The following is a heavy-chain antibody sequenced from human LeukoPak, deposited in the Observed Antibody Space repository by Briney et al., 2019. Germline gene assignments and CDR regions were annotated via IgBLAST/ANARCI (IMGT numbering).Heavy chain of an antibody. Sequence: GGSLRLSCSASGFTFGDYAMNWVRQAPGKGLELVSYISSSGSTIYYAESVKGRFTISRDNAKNSLYLQMNSLRAEDTAVYYCAELGITMIGGVWGKGTTVTISS. D-gene: IGHD3-10*02. CDR2: ISSSGSTI. CDR1: GFTFGDYA. V-gene: IGHV3-48*03. J-gene: IGHJ6*04. CDR3: AELGITMIGGV.